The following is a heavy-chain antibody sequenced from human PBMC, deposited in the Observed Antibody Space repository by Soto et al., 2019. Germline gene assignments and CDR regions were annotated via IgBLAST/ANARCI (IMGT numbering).Heavy chain of an antibody. J-gene: IGHJ5*01. V-gene: IGHV4-30-4*01. CDR3: SRGRYCLTGRCFPNWFDS. D-gene: IGHD2-15*01. CDR2: IYKSATT. CDR1: GDSISTVDYF. Sequence: SETLSLTCSVSGDSISTVDYFWAWVRQPPGQALEYIGYIYKSATTYYNPSSESRVAISLVTSKTQFSLTVISLTAADTAVYFCSRGRYCLTGRCFPNWFDSWGQGTLVTVSS.